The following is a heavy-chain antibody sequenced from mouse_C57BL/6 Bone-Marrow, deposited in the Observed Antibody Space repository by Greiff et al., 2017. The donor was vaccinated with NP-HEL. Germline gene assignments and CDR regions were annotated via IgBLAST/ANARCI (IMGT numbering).Heavy chain of an antibody. Sequence: QVQLQQSGAELVKPGASVKMSCKASGYTFTSYWITWVKQRPGQGLEWIGDIYPGSGSTNYNEKFKSKATLTVDTSSSTAYMQLSSLTSEDSAVYYCARRGYYDYDGRFAYWGQGTLVTVSA. CDR3: ARRGYYDYDGRFAY. V-gene: IGHV1-55*01. J-gene: IGHJ3*01. CDR1: GYTFTSYW. D-gene: IGHD2-4*01. CDR2: IYPGSGST.